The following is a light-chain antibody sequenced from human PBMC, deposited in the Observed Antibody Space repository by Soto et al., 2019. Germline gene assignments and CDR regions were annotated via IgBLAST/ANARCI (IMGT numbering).Light chain of an antibody. CDR2: EVS. CDR1: QSLIHTDGKSY. J-gene: IGKJ1*01. Sequence: IVMTQTPLSLSVTPGQPASMSCKSSQSLIHTDGKSYEYWYLQRPGRSPQVVMYEVSNRFSVVRDRFSGCGSGTDFMLIICRVEADDVGFYYCMQSIQLPRTFGPGNKVEI. V-gene: IGKV2D-29*02. CDR3: MQSIQLPRT.